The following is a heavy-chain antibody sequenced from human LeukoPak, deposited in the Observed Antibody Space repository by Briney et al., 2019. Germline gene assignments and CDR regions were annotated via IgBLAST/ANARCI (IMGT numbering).Heavy chain of an antibody. V-gene: IGHV1-18*01. D-gene: IGHD6-19*01. Sequence: ASVKVSCKASGYTFTSYGISWVRQAPGQGLEWMGWISAYNGNTNYAQKLQGRVTMTTDTSTSTAYMELRSLRSDDTAVYYCARVFLKQWLVRDFDYWGQGTLVTVSS. CDR1: GYTFTSYG. J-gene: IGHJ4*02. CDR3: ARVFLKQWLVRDFDY. CDR2: ISAYNGNT.